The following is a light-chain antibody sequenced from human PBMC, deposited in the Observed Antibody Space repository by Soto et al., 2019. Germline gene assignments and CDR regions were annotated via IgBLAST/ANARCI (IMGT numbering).Light chain of an antibody. CDR1: QRVSASY. J-gene: IGKJ1*01. V-gene: IGKV3-20*01. Sequence: IVLTQSTGTLSLSPGERATVSCRASQRVSASYIAWYQQKPGQAPRLLIYGASSRATGIPDRFSGSGSGTDFTLTISRLEPEDFAVYYCQQYGSSPRTFAQGTKVAIK. CDR2: GAS. CDR3: QQYGSSPRT.